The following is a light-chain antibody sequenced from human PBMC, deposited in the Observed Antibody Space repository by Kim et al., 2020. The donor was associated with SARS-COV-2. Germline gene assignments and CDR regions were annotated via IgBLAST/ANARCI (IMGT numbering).Light chain of an antibody. CDR3: GAWDDSLNGWV. Sequence: QSVLTQPPSVSGTPGQRVTISCSGSNSNIGSNTVNWFRQLPGMAPKLLIFSNDQRPSGVPDRFSGSKSGTSASLAIRGLQSEDETHYYCGAWDDSLNGWVFGGGTQLTVL. CDR2: SND. V-gene: IGLV1-44*01. CDR1: NSNIGSNT. J-gene: IGLJ3*02.